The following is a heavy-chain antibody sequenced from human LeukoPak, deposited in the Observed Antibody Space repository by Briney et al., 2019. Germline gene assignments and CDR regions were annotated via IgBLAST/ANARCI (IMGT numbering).Heavy chain of an antibody. V-gene: IGHV4-4*02. CDR1: GGSISSSNW. CDR3: ARRRNSSGYYYRY. D-gene: IGHD3-22*01. J-gene: IGHJ4*02. Sequence: SETLPLTCAVSGGSISSSNWWSWIRQPPGKGLEWIGEIYHSGSTNYNPSLKSRVTISVDTSKNQFSLKLSSVTAADTAVYYCARRRNSSGYYYRYWGQGTLVTVSS. CDR2: IYHSGST.